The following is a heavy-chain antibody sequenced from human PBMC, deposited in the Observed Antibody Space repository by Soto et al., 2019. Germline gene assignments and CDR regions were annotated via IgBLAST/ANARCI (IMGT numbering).Heavy chain of an antibody. J-gene: IGHJ4*02. CDR2: IYYSGST. CDR3: ARLGLASAKAVDY. CDR1: GGSISSYY. Sequence: SETLSLTCTVCGGSISSYYWSWIRQPPGKGLEWIGYIYYSGSTNYNPSLKSRVTISVDTSKNQFSLKLSSVTAADTAVYYCARLGLASAKAVDYWGQGTLVTVSS. V-gene: IGHV4-59*08. D-gene: IGHD6-13*01.